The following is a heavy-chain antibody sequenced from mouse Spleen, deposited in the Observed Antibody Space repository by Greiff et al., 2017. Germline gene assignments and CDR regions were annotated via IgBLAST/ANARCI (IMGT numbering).Heavy chain of an antibody. CDR2: ISSGSSTI. V-gene: IGHV5-17*01. CDR1: GFTFSDYG. J-gene: IGHJ4*01. D-gene: IGHD2-3*01. CDR3: ARQWLLRYYAMDY. Sequence: EVKLMESGGGLVKPGGSLKLSCAASGFTFSDYGMHWVRQAPEKGLEWVAYISSGSSTIYYADTVKGRFTISRDNAKNTLFLQMTSLRSEDTAMYYCARQWLLRYYAMDYWGQGTSVTVSS.